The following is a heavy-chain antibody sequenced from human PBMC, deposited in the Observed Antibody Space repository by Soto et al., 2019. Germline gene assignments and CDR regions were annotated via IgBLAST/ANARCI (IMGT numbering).Heavy chain of an antibody. V-gene: IGHV3-23*01. Sequence: GGSLRLSCAASVFTFSSYAMSWVRQAPGRGLDWVSAISGSGGSTYYADSVKGRFTISRDNSKNTLYLQMNSLRAEDTAVYYCAQGICSGGSCYSHYYYGMDVWDQGTTVTVSS. D-gene: IGHD2-15*01. CDR2: ISGSGGST. CDR3: AQGICSGGSCYSHYYYGMDV. CDR1: VFTFSSYA. J-gene: IGHJ6*02.